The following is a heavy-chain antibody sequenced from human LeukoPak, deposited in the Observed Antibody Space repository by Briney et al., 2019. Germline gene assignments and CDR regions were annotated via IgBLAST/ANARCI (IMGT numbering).Heavy chain of an antibody. V-gene: IGHV4-30-4*08. Sequence: SQTLSLTCTVSGGSISSGDYYWSWIRQPPGKGLEWIGYIYYSGSTYYNPSLKSRVTISVDTSKNQFSLELSPVTAADTAVYYCARDPITMVRGVIPHSDYWGQGTLVTVSS. CDR1: GGSISSGDYY. J-gene: IGHJ4*02. D-gene: IGHD3-10*01. CDR2: IYYSGST. CDR3: ARDPITMVRGVIPHSDY.